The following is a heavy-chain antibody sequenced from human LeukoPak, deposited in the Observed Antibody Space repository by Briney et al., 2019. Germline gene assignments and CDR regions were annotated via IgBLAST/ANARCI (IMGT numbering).Heavy chain of an antibody. CDR1: GFSLNTAGLC. Sequence: SGPALVKPTQTLTLTCTFSGFSLNTAGLCVSWFRQPPGKAREWLARIDWDDETFYSTSLRARLSIFKDTSKNLVVLTMTNMGPLDTATYYCARTRGASGSYYPDYWGQGTLVTVSS. D-gene: IGHD3-10*01. CDR2: IDWDDET. CDR3: ARTRGASGSYYPDY. J-gene: IGHJ4*02. V-gene: IGHV2-70*17.